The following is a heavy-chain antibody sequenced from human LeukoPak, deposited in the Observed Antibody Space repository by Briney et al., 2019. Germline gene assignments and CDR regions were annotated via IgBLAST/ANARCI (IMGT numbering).Heavy chain of an antibody. V-gene: IGHV1-69*05. D-gene: IGHD3-16*02. Sequence: SVKVSCKASGGTFNSYAISWVRQAPGQGLEWMGGIMPLFGTANYAQEFQGRVTFTTDESASTAYMEVSSLRSEDTAVYYCARDHDYDYLGGNYRYTHFNHYMDVWGKGTTVTVSS. CDR1: GGTFNSYA. J-gene: IGHJ6*03. CDR3: ARDHDYDYLGGNYRYTHFNHYMDV. CDR2: IMPLFGTA.